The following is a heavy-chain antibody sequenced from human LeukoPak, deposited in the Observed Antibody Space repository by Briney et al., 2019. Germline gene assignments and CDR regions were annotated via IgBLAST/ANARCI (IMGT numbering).Heavy chain of an antibody. CDR1: GYTFVDYY. CDR3: ARDHRRGSTGYDMPAD. J-gene: IGHJ4*02. V-gene: IGHV1-2*02. CDR2: LNPRSGAT. Sequence: VASVKVSCKASGYTFVDYYLYWVRQAPGQGLEWMGWLNPRSGATNYAQEFQARVTMTRDTSINTAYMELSRLRSDDTAVYYCARDHRRGSTGYDMPADWGQGTLVTVSS. D-gene: IGHD5-12*01.